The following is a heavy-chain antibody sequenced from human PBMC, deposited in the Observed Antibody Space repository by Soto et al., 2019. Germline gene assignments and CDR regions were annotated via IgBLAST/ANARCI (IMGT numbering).Heavy chain of an antibody. Sequence: SLRLSCAASGFTFSSYEMDWVRQAPGKGLEWVAYISSSGNIMYGESVMGRFTISRDNADNSLYLQMNSLTAEDTAVYYCTKEKSVMYSGYDAFDIWGRGTMVTVSS. CDR1: GFTFSSYE. J-gene: IGHJ3*02. CDR3: TKEKSVMYSGYDAFDI. D-gene: IGHD5-12*01. V-gene: IGHV3-48*03. CDR2: ISSSGNI.